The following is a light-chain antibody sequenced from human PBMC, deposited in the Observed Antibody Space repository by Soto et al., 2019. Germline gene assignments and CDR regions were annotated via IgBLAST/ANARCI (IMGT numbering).Light chain of an antibody. V-gene: IGLV2-14*01. CDR3: SSYTTSDTWV. Sequence: QPVLTQPASVSGSPGQSITISCTGTSSDVGFYNYVSWYQHHPAKAPKLMIYEVTHRPSGVSSRFSGSKSGDTASLTISGLQPEDEADYYCSSYTTSDTWVFGGGTKVTVL. J-gene: IGLJ3*02. CDR1: SSDVGFYNY. CDR2: EVT.